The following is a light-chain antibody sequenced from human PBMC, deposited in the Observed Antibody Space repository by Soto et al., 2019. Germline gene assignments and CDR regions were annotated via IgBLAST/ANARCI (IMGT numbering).Light chain of an antibody. V-gene: IGKV3-20*01. CDR1: QSVSSSY. J-gene: IGKJ1*01. Sequence: EIVLTQSPGTLSLSPGDRATLSCRASQSVSSSYLAWYQQKPGQAPRLLIYGASSRATGIPDRFSGSGSGTDFTFTISRLEPEDFGVYFCQQYCNSPQTFGQGTKGEIK. CDR2: GAS. CDR3: QQYCNSPQT.